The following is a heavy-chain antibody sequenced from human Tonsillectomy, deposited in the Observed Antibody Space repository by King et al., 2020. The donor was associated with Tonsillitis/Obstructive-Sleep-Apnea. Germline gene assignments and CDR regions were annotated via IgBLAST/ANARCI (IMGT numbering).Heavy chain of an antibody. CDR1: GFTFDDYA. D-gene: IGHD6-13*01. Sequence: VQLVESGGGLVQPGRSLRLSCASSGFTFDDYAMYWVRQAPGKGLEWVSGISWNSGSRGYADSVKDRFTISRDNAKNSLYLQMNSLRAEDTALYYCAKDLIIATAGTPGDAFDIWGQGTMVTVSS. CDR3: AKDLIIATAGTPGDAFDI. J-gene: IGHJ3*02. CDR2: ISWNSGSR. V-gene: IGHV3-9*01.